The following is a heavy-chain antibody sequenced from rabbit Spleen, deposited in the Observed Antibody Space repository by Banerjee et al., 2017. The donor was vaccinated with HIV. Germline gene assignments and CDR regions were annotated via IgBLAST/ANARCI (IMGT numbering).Heavy chain of an antibody. Sequence: EQLTETGGGLVKPEGSLKLSCTASGFSFSSRYYMCWVRQAPGKGLEWIACIYAGSSGDSYYASWVNGRFTISKASSTTVTLQLASLTAADTATYFCARDKELDIWGYEFDLWGQGTLVTVS. J-gene: IGHJ3*01. CDR3: ARDKELDIWGYEFDL. V-gene: IGHV1S45*01. CDR2: IYAGSSGDS. D-gene: IGHD3-1*01. CDR1: GFSFSSRYY.